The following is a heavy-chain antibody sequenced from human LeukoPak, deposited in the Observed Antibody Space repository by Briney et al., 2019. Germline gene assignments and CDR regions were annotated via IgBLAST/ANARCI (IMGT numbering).Heavy chain of an antibody. CDR2: ISSSSSYI. V-gene: IGHV3-21*01. J-gene: IGHJ4*02. D-gene: IGHD1-26*01. CDR3: ARENVGAADY. Sequence: PGGSLRLSCAASGFTFSSYSMNWVRQASGKGLEWVSSISSSSSYIYYADSVKGRFTISRDNAKNSLYLQMNSLRGEDTAVYYCARENVGAADYWGQETVVTVSS. CDR1: GFTFSSYS.